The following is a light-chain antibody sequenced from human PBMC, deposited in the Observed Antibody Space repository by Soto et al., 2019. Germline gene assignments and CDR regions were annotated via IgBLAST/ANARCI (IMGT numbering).Light chain of an antibody. J-gene: IGKJ1*01. Sequence: DVVMTQSPLSLPVTLGQPASISCRSSQSLVYSDRNTYLNWFQQRPGQSPRRLIYKVSNRDSGVPDRFSGSGSGTDFTLKISRVEAEDVGVYYCMQGTLWPWTFGQGTKVEIK. CDR2: KVS. CDR3: MQGTLWPWT. V-gene: IGKV2-30*01. CDR1: QSLVYSDRNTY.